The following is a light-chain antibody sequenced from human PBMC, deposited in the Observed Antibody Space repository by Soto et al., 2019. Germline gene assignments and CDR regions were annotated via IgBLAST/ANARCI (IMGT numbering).Light chain of an antibody. CDR3: QQTYSTLIT. V-gene: IGKV3-20*01. CDR2: GAS. CDR1: QSVSSSY. J-gene: IGKJ5*01. Sequence: EIVLTQSPATLSLSPGERATLSCRASQSVSSSYLAWYQQKPGQAPRLLIYGASSRATGIPDRFNGSGSGTDFTLTISSLQPEDFATYYCQQTYSTLITFGQGTRLEIK.